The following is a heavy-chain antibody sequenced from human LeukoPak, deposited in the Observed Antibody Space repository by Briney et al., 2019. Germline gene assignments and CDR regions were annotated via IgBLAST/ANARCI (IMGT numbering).Heavy chain of an antibody. V-gene: IGHV1-69*13. CDR2: IIPIFGTA. CDR1: GGTFSSYA. CDR3: ARSSYYYDSSGPSDY. J-gene: IGHJ4*02. D-gene: IGHD3-22*01. Sequence: ASVKVSCKASGGTFSSYAISWVRQAPGQGLEWMGGIIPIFGTANYAQKFQGRVTITADESTSTAYMELSSLRSEDTAVYYCARSSYYYDSSGPSDYWGQGTLVTVSS.